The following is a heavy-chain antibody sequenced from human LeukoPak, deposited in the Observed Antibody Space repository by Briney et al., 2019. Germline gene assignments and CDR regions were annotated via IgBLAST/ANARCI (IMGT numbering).Heavy chain of an antibody. CDR3: ARSYYYDSSGYQYYFDY. CDR1: GYTFTSYA. Sequence: GASVKVSCKASGYTFTSYAISWVRQAPGQGLEWMGGIIPIFGTANYAQKFQGRVTITADESTSTAYMELSSLRSEDTAVYYCARSYYYDSSGYQYYFDYWGQGTLVTVSS. D-gene: IGHD3-22*01. V-gene: IGHV1-69*13. CDR2: IIPIFGTA. J-gene: IGHJ4*02.